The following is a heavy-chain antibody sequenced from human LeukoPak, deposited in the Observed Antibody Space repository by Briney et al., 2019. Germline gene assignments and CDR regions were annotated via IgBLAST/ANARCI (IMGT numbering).Heavy chain of an antibody. CDR1: GYSITSSYY. J-gene: IGHJ4*02. CDR3: ARDRGFMTADY. V-gene: IGHV4-38-2*02. CDR2: ISHSGTT. D-gene: IGHD3-10*01. Sequence: SETLSLTCTVSGYSITSSYYWAWIRQPPGKGLEWVASISHSGTTYYNPSLKSRVTISIDTSRNQFSLKVNSLTAADTAVYHCARDRGFMTADYWGQGTLLTVSS.